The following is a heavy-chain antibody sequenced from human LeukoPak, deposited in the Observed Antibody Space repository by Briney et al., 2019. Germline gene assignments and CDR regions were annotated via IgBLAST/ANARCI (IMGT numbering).Heavy chain of an antibody. D-gene: IGHD2-15*01. Sequence: SETLSLTRTVSGGSISTYYWSWIRLPPGKGLEWIGYISNSGSTNYNPSLKSRVTMSVATSKNQFSLKLNSVTAADTAVYYCARGIEGYCSGGRCYYFDYWGQGTLVTVSS. J-gene: IGHJ4*02. CDR1: GGSISTYY. CDR2: ISNSGST. CDR3: ARGIEGYCSGGRCYYFDY. V-gene: IGHV4-59*01.